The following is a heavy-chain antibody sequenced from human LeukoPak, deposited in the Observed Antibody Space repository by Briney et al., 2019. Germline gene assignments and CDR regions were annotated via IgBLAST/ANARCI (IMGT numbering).Heavy chain of an antibody. CDR1: GFTFSNFN. D-gene: IGHD6-19*01. CDR2: ISGSSSVT. J-gene: IGHJ4*02. Sequence: GGSLRLSCAASGFTFSNFNMNWVRQAPGKGLEWVSYISGSSSVTYYADSVEGRFTISRDNAKNSLYLQMNSLRAEDMAVYYCARDPGTGSGWYYFDYWGQGTLVTVSS. V-gene: IGHV3-48*01. CDR3: ARDPGTGSGWYYFDY.